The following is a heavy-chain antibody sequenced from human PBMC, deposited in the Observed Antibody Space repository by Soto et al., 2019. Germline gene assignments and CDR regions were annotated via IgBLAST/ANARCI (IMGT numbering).Heavy chain of an antibody. CDR3: ARVTVGWYAFDY. V-gene: IGHV3-74*01. CDR1: GFTFSTYW. Sequence: EVPLVESGGGLVQPGGSLRLSCAASGFTFSTYWMHWVRQAPGKGLVWVSRINSDGSDTTYAASVKGRFTISRDNAKNTLYLQMNSLRAEDTAVYYCARVTVGWYAFDYWGQGTLVTVSS. CDR2: INSDGSDT. J-gene: IGHJ4*02. D-gene: IGHD6-19*01.